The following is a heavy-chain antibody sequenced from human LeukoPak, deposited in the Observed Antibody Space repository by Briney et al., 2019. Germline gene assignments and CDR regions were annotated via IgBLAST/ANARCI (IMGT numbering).Heavy chain of an antibody. J-gene: IGHJ6*03. Sequence: ASVKVSCKASGYTFTSYYMHWVRQAPGQGLEWMGIINPSGGSTSYAQKFQGRVTMTRDTSTSTVYMELSSLRSEDTAVYYCARALRNYDFWSGYYSDLNMDVWGKGTTVTVSS. CDR1: GYTFTSYY. D-gene: IGHD3-3*01. CDR2: INPSGGST. CDR3: ARALRNYDFWSGYYSDLNMDV. V-gene: IGHV1-46*03.